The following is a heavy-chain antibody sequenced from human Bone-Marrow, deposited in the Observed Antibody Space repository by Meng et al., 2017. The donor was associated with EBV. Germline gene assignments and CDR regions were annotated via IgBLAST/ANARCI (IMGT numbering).Heavy chain of an antibody. CDR1: GFTFRKAW. J-gene: IGHJ4*02. CDR3: ATESTTLEY. CDR2: VKSQADGGTT. D-gene: IGHD1-1*01. Sequence: VERVGSGVGLVKPGGSLRLSCAASGFTFRKAWMSWVRQAPGKGLEWVGRVKSQADGGTTDYTAAVRGRFTISRDDSRNMLYLQINSLQIEDSALYYCATESTTLEYWGLGTLVTVSS. V-gene: IGHV3-15*01.